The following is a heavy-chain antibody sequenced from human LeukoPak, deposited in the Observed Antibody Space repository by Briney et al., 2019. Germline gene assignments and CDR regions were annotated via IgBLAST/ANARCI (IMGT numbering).Heavy chain of an antibody. D-gene: IGHD3-22*01. V-gene: IGHV4-34*01. J-gene: IGHJ6*03. CDR2: INHSGST. Sequence: SETLSLTCAVYGGSFSGYYWSWIRQPPGKGLEWIGEINHSGSTNYNPSLKSRVTISVDTSKNQFSLKLSSVTAADTAVYYCARGKYYDSSGYYLKYPLRSYYYYYMDVWGKGTTVTVSS. CDR3: ARGKYYDSSGYYLKYPLRSYYYYYMDV. CDR1: GGSFSGYY.